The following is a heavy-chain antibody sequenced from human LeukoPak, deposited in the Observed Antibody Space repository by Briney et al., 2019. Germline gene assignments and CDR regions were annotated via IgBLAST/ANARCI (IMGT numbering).Heavy chain of an antibody. Sequence: VASVKVSCKASGYTFTSYYMHWVRQAPGQGLEWMGIINPSGGSTSYAQKFQGRVTMTRDTSTSTVYMELSSLRSENTAVYYCARKSADTAMVRGYYYYGMDVWGQGTTVTVSS. CDR2: INPSGGST. V-gene: IGHV1-46*01. D-gene: IGHD5-18*01. J-gene: IGHJ6*02. CDR3: ARKSADTAMVRGYYYYGMDV. CDR1: GYTFTSYY.